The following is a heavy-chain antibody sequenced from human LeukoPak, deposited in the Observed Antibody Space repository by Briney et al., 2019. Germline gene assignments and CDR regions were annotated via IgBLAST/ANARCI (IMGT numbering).Heavy chain of an antibody. CDR2: ISYDGSNR. CDR3: ARGLMITFGGVIAIQGSIFDY. V-gene: IGHV3-30*04. CDR1: GFTFSSYA. J-gene: IGHJ4*02. D-gene: IGHD3-16*02. Sequence: GRSLRLSCAASGFTFSSYAMHWVRQAPGKGLEWVAVISYDGSNRYYADSVKGRFTISRDNSKNTLYLQMNSLRAEDTAVYYCARGLMITFGGVIAIQGSIFDYWGQGTLVTVSS.